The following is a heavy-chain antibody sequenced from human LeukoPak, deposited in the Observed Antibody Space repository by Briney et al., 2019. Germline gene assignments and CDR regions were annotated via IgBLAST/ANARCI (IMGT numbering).Heavy chain of an antibody. CDR3: AKEGIAAAEGSPHYYYYMDV. D-gene: IGHD6-13*01. J-gene: IGHJ6*03. CDR1: GFTFDDYA. CDR2: ISWNSGSI. Sequence: GGSLRLSCAASGFTFDDYAMHWVRQAPGKGLEWVSGISWNSGSIGYADSVKGRFTISRDNAKNSLYLQMNSLRAEDTALYYCAKEGIAAAEGSPHYYYYMDVWGKGTTVTVSS. V-gene: IGHV3-9*01.